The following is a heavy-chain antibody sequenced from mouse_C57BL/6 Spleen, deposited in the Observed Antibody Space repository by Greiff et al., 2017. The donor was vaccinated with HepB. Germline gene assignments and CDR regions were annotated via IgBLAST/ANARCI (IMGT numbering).Heavy chain of an antibody. Sequence: QVQLKQSGAELVRPGASVTLSCKASGYTFTDYEMHWVKQTPGQGLEWMGAIDPETGGTAYNQKFKGKAILTADKSSSTAYMELRSLTSEDSAVYYCARGARSLPLFDYWGQGTTLTVSS. V-gene: IGHV1-15*01. CDR3: ARGARSLPLFDY. CDR1: GYTFTDYE. D-gene: IGHD6-5*01. CDR2: IDPETGGT. J-gene: IGHJ2*01.